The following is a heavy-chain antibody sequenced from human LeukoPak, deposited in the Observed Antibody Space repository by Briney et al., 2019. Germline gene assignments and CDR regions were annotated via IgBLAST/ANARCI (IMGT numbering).Heavy chain of an antibody. Sequence: GGSLRLCCAASGFTFSSYWMSWVRQAPGKGPEWVANIKQDGSEKYYVDSVKGRFTISRDNAKNSLYLQMNSLRAEDTAVYYCARVEDRGYDFFDYWGQGTLVTVSS. J-gene: IGHJ4*02. CDR3: ARVEDRGYDFFDY. D-gene: IGHD5-12*01. CDR1: GFTFSSYW. V-gene: IGHV3-7*03. CDR2: IKQDGSEK.